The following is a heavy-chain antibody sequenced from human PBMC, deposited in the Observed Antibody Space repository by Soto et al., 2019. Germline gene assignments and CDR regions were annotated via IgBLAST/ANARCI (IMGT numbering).Heavy chain of an antibody. CDR2: ISYDGSNK. D-gene: IGHD4-17*01. CDR3: AKDFGPVYGDYLADY. J-gene: IGHJ4*02. V-gene: IGHV3-30*18. Sequence: GGSLRLSCAASGFTFSSYGMHWVRQAPGKGLEWVAVISYDGSNKYYADSVKGRFTISRDNSKNTLYLQMNSLRAEDTAVYYCAKDFGPVYGDYLADYWGQGTLVTVSS. CDR1: GFTFSSYG.